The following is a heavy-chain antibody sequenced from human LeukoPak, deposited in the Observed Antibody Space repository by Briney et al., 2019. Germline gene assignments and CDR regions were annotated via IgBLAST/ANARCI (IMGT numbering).Heavy chain of an antibody. V-gene: IGHV3-23*01. D-gene: IGHD6-13*01. CDR2: ISGRGGST. Sequence: GGSLRLSCPASGFTFCSYVMSWVLQAPGKGLEWVSSISGRGGSTFYADPVKGRFTISRDISTNIVYLQMDSLRVDDTAVYYCARHIDSSHYPFDYWGQGTLVTVSS. CDR3: ARHIDSSHYPFDY. J-gene: IGHJ4*02. CDR1: GFTFCSYV.